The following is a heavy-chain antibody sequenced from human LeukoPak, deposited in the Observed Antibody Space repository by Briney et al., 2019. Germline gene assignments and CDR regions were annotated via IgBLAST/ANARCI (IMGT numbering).Heavy chain of an antibody. CDR1: GFTFSSYA. CDR3: AKKQRSSGSSFDY. CDR2: ITGHGGKT. V-gene: IGHV3-23*01. D-gene: IGHD1-26*01. J-gene: IGHJ4*02. Sequence: GGSLRPSCAASGFTFSSYAMTWVRQAPGKGLEWVSEITGHGGKTYYADSVKGRFTISRDNSKNTLYLQMNSLRAEDTAVYYCAKKQRSSGSSFDYWGQGALVTVSS.